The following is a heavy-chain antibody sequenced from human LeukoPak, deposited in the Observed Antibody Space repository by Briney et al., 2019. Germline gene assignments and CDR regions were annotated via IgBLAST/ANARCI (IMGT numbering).Heavy chain of an antibody. J-gene: IGHJ4*02. CDR1: GFSFSSNW. D-gene: IGHD1-26*01. Sequence: GGSLRLSCAASGFSFSSNWMHWVRQAPGKGLVWVSRVNSDGSGTSYADSVKGRFTISRDNAKNTLYLQMNSLRAEDTAVYYCARDGPYSGSYCFDYWGQGTLVTVSS. V-gene: IGHV3-74*01. CDR3: ARDGPYSGSYCFDY. CDR2: VNSDGSGT.